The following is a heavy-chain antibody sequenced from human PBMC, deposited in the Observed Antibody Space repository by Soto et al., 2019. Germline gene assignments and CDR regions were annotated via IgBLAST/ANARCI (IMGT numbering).Heavy chain of an antibody. D-gene: IGHD2-8*01. Sequence: QVQLQQSGPGLVKPSQTLSLTCALSGERVSTNSATWDWIRQSPSRVLEWLGRTYYRSKWYHAYAGSEKGQITINADTSTNHGSRQLNSVTPDDTAVYYCARLIGDSWLDSWGQGTLVTVSS. CDR3: ARLIGDSWLDS. CDR2: TYYRSKWYH. J-gene: IGHJ5*01. CDR1: GERVSTNSAT. V-gene: IGHV6-1*01.